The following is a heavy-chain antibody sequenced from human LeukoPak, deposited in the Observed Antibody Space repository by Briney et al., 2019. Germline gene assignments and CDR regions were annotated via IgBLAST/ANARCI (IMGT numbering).Heavy chain of an antibody. V-gene: IGHV4-59*08. Sequence: ASETLSLTCTVSGGSISSYYWSWIRQPPGKGLEWIAYIYYSGSTSYNPSLKSRVTTSVDSSKNQLSLKMSSVTAADTAVYYCARAYCSAGSCFSRGNFDYWGQGTLVTVSS. CDR1: GGSISSYY. D-gene: IGHD2-15*01. CDR2: IYYSGST. CDR3: ARAYCSAGSCFSRGNFDY. J-gene: IGHJ4*02.